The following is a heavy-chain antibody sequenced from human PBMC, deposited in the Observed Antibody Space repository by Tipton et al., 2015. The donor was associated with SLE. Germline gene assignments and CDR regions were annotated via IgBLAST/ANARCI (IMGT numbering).Heavy chain of an antibody. CDR2: IYYSGST. V-gene: IGHV4-39*01. Sequence: TLSLTCAVYGGSFSSYYWGWIRQPPGKGLEWIGSIYYSGSTYYNPSLKRRVTISVDTSKNQFSLKLSSVTAADTAVYYCASRTYWGQGTLVTVSS. J-gene: IGHJ4*02. CDR1: GGSFSSYY. CDR3: ASRTY.